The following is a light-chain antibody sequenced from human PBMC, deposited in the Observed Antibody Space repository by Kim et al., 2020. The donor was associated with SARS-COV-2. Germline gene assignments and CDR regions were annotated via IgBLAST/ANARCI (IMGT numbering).Light chain of an antibody. Sequence: MSPGQPAIITCSGDKLGDKYACWYQQKPGQSPVLVIYQDSKRPSGIPERFSGSNSGNTATLTISGTQAMDEADYYCQAWDSSTVVFGGGTQLTVL. CDR2: QDS. CDR1: KLGDKY. J-gene: IGLJ2*01. CDR3: QAWDSSTVV. V-gene: IGLV3-1*01.